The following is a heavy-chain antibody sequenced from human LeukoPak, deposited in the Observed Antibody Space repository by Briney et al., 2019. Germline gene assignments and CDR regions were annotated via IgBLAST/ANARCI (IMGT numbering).Heavy chain of an antibody. CDR2: IKSKTDGGTK. D-gene: IGHD6-13*01. Sequence: PGGSLRLSCAASGFTFSAAWMSWVRQAPGKGLEWVGRIKSKTDGGTKDYAAPVEDRFTISRDDSKNTLYLQMNSLKTEDTAVYYCTTDAIIGAAGFDYWGQGTLVTVSS. V-gene: IGHV3-15*01. J-gene: IGHJ4*02. CDR3: TTDAIIGAAGFDY. CDR1: GFTFSAAW.